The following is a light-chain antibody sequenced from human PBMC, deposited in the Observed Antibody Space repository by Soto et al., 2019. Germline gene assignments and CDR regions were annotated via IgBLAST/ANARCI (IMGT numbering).Light chain of an antibody. CDR1: SGHSSSA. CDR3: QTWDTGIRV. CDR2: LNGDGSH. Sequence: QLVLTQSPSASASLGASVKLTCTLSSGHSSSAIAWHQQQPEKGPRYLMKLNGDGSHDKGDGIPDRFSGSSSGAERYLTISSLQSEDEADYYCQTWDTGIRVFGGGTKLTVL. J-gene: IGLJ2*01. V-gene: IGLV4-69*01.